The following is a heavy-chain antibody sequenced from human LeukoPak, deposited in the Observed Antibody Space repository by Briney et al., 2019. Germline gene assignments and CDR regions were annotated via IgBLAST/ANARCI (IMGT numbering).Heavy chain of an antibody. CDR3: AGVSRRFGELLGYYYGMDV. CDR1: GFTVSSNY. J-gene: IGHJ6*02. Sequence: GGSLRLSCAASGFTVSSNYMSWVRQAPGKGLEWVSVIYSGGSTYYADSVKGRFTISRGNSKNTLYLQMNSLRAEDTAVYYCAGVSRRFGELLGYYYGMDVWGQGTTVTVSS. D-gene: IGHD3-10*01. V-gene: IGHV3-53*01. CDR2: IYSGGST.